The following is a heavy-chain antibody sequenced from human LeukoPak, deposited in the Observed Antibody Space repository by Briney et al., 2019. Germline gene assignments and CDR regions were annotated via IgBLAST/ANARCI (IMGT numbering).Heavy chain of an antibody. CDR3: ARGGSSWPRDFDY. V-gene: IGHV1-2*06. CDR2: INPNSGGT. CDR1: GYTFTGYY. J-gene: IGHJ4*02. D-gene: IGHD6-13*01. Sequence: ASVKVSCKASGYTFTGYYMYWVRQAPGQGLEWMGRINPNSGGTNYAQKFQGRVTMTRDTSISTAYMELGRLTSDDTAVYFCARGGSSWPRDFDYWGQGTLVTVSS.